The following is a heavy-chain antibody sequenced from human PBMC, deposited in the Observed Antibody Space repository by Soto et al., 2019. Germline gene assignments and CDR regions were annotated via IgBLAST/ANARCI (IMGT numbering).Heavy chain of an antibody. CDR1: GFTFSSYA. CDR2: ISSSSSYI. D-gene: IGHD5-18*01. CDR3: ARDYSSYGPFDY. J-gene: IGHJ4*02. V-gene: IGHV3-21*01. Sequence: PGGSLRLSCAASGFTFSSYAMNWVRQAPGKGLEWVSSISSSSSYIYYADSVKGRFTISRDNAKNSLYLQMNSLRAEDTAVYYCARDYSSYGPFDYWGQGTLVTVS.